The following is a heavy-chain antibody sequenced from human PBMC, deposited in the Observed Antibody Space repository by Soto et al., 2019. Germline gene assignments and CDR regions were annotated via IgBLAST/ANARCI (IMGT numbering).Heavy chain of an antibody. CDR2: ISPIFGTA. CDR1: GGTFSSYA. D-gene: IGHD6-19*01. V-gene: IGHV1-69*01. J-gene: IGHJ4*02. Sequence: QVQLVQSGAEVKKPGSSVKVSCKASGGTFSSYAISWVRQAPGQGLEWMGGISPIFGTANYAQKFQGRVTITADESTSTAYMELSSLRSEDTAVYYCAREGPRMAVAGTTPFDYWGQGTLVTVSS. CDR3: AREGPRMAVAGTTPFDY.